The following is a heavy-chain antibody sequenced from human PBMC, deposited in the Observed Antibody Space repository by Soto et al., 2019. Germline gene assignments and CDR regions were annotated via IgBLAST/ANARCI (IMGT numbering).Heavy chain of an antibody. V-gene: IGHV3-30*18. CDR3: AKDRGSGVERRKYSSSWPESGGYYYGMDV. CDR1: GFTFSSYG. J-gene: IGHJ6*02. CDR2: ISYDGSNK. D-gene: IGHD6-13*01. Sequence: GGSLRLSCAASGFTFSSYGMHWVRQAPGKGLEWVAVISYDGSNKYYADSVKGRFTISRDNSKNTLYLQMNSLRAEDTAVYYCAKDRGSGVERRKYSSSWPESGGYYYGMDVWGQGTTVTVSS.